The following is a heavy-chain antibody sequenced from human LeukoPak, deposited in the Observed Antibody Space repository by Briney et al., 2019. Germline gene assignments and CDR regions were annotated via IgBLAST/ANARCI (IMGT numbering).Heavy chain of an antibody. CDR3: ATTEFLDH. V-gene: IGHV3-48*01. CDR2: ISNSGNTI. CDR1: GFTFSSYS. Sequence: PGGSLRLSCAASGFTFSSYSMSWVRQAPGKGLEWVSYISNSGNTIYYADSVKGRFTISRDNAKNSLFLQMNSLRVEDTAVYYCATTEFLDHWGQGTLVTVSS. J-gene: IGHJ4*02. D-gene: IGHD3-10*01.